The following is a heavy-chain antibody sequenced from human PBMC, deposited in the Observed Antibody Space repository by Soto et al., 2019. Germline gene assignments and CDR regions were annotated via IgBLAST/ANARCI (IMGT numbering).Heavy chain of an antibody. D-gene: IGHD6-13*01. J-gene: IGHJ6*03. CDR2: ISSSSSYI. CDR3: ARDATIAAAGPYYYYYYYMDV. Sequence: EVQLVESGGGLVKPGGSLRLSCAASGFTFSSYSMNWVRQAPGKGLEWVSSISSSSSYIYYADSVKGRFTISRDNAKNSLYLQMNSLRAEETAVYYCARDATIAAAGPYYYYYYYMDVWGKGTTVTVSS. CDR1: GFTFSSYS. V-gene: IGHV3-21*01.